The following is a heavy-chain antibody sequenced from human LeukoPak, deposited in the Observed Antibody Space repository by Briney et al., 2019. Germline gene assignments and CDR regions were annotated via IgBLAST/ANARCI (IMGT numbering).Heavy chain of an antibody. CDR2: TSNSGSP. D-gene: IGHD2-15*01. CDR3: VRRKGCSSGSCYGDTFDY. J-gene: IGHJ4*02. V-gene: IGHV4-59*08. Sequence: PSETLSLTCTVSGGSISTYYWSWIRQPPGKGLEWIGYTSNSGSPYYNPSLKSRVTLSLDTSKNQFSLRLSSVIAADTAVYYCVRRKGCSSGSCYGDTFDYWGQGTLVTVSS. CDR1: GGSISTYY.